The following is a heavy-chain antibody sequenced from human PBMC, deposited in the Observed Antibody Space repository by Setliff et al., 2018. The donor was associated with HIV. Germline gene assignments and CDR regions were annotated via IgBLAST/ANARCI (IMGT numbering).Heavy chain of an antibody. CDR2: IYHGGNT. Sequence: SETLSLTCDVSGGSISSNSWWTWVRQPPGKGLEWIGQIYHGGNTRYNPSLKSRLTMSIDKSKNQFSLKLSSLTAADTAVYYCARAYDYSNYFHYYMDVWGKGATVTVSS. CDR3: ARAYDYSNYFHYYMDV. CDR1: GGSISSNSW. J-gene: IGHJ6*03. V-gene: IGHV4-4*02. D-gene: IGHD4-4*01.